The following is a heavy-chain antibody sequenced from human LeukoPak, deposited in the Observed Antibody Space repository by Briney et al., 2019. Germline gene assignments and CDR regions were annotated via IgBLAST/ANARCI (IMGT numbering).Heavy chain of an antibody. D-gene: IGHD5-12*01. CDR2: ISGRSSTI. J-gene: IGHJ4*02. V-gene: IGHV3-48*02. CDR3: VRGLEIVPSTFDV. CDR1: GFTFSDYS. Sequence: AGGSLRLSCAASGFTFSDYSMNWVRQAPGKGLERISYISGRSSTIYYADSVKGRFTISRDNAKTSLYLQMNSLRDEDTAVYYCVRGLEIVPSTFDVWGQGTLVIVSS.